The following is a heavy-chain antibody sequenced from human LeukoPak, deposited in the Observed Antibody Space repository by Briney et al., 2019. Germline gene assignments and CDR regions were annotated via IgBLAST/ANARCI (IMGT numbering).Heavy chain of an antibody. D-gene: IGHD4-11*01. J-gene: IGHJ4*02. CDR1: GGSVSNYY. Sequence: PSETLSLTCSVSGGSVSNYYWSWIRQPPGKGLEWIGTIYYSGSTYYNPSLKSRVTISVATSKNQFSLKLSSVTAADTAVYYCARFRTLTTHFDYWGQGTLVTVSS. CDR2: IYYSGST. V-gene: IGHV4-59*04. CDR3: ARFRTLTTHFDY.